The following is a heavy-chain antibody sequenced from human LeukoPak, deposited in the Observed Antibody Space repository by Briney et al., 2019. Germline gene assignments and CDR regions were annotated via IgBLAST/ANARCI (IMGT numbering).Heavy chain of an antibody. V-gene: IGHV1-8*01. D-gene: IGHD3-9*01. CDR1: GYTFTSYD. Sequence: ASVKVSCKASGYTFTSYDINWVRQATGQGLEWMGWMNPNSGNTGYAQEFQGRVTMTRNTSISTAYMELSSLRSEDTAVYYCARVSYDILTGYRNIYYYMDVWGKGTTVTISS. J-gene: IGHJ6*03. CDR2: MNPNSGNT. CDR3: ARVSYDILTGYRNIYYYMDV.